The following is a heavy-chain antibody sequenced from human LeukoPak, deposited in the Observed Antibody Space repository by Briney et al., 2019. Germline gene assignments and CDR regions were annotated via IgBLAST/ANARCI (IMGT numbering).Heavy chain of an antibody. CDR1: GGSISSYY. CDR2: IYYSGST. J-gene: IGHJ6*03. Sequence: SETLSLTCTVSGGSISSYYWSWIRQPPGKGLEWIGYIYYSGSTNYNPSLKGRVTISVDTSKNQFSLKLSSVTAADTAVYYCASLKRWLQLPAYYYYYMDVWGKGTTVTVSS. V-gene: IGHV4-59*01. D-gene: IGHD5-24*01. CDR3: ASLKRWLQLPAYYYYYMDV.